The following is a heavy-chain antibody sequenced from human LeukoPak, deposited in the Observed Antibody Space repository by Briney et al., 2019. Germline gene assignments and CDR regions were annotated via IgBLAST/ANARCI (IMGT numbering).Heavy chain of an antibody. Sequence: GGSLRLSCAASGFTFSSYATSWVRQAPGKGLEWVSAISGSGGSTYYADSVKDRFTISRDNSKNTLYLQMNSLRAEDTAVYYCAKDSIQLWYTPLWRYWGQGTLVTVSS. D-gene: IGHD5-18*01. CDR3: AKDSIQLWYTPLWRY. V-gene: IGHV3-23*01. CDR1: GFTFSSYA. J-gene: IGHJ4*02. CDR2: ISGSGGST.